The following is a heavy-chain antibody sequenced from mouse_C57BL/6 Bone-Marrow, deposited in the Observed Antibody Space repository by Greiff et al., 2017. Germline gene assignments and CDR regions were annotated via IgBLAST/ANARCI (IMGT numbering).Heavy chain of an antibody. D-gene: IGHD2-3*01. CDR2: IDPSDSET. CDR1: GYTFTSYW. J-gene: IGHJ3*01. V-gene: IGHV1-52*01. Sequence: VQLQQPGAELVRPGSSVKLSCKASGYTFTSYWMHWVKQRPIQGLEWIGNIDPSDSETHYNQKFKGKATLTVDKSSSTAYMQLSSLTSEDSAVYNCARECDSYYGWFAYWGQGTLVTVSA. CDR3: ARECDSYYGWFAY.